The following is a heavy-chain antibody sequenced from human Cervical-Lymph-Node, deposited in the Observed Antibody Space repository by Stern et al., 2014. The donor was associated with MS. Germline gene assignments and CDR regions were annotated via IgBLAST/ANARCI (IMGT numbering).Heavy chain of an antibody. CDR1: GGTFSSYA. D-gene: IGHD1-26*01. J-gene: IGHJ6*02. V-gene: IGHV1-69*01. CDR2: IIPILCTA. CDR3: ARGELKEGLVRGMDV. Sequence: EQLEESGAEVKTPGSSVKVSCKASGGTFSSYAISWVRQAPGQGLEWMGGIIPILCTANYAQKFQGRVQITADESTSTAYMELSSLRSEDTAVYYCARGELKEGLVRGMDVWGQGTTVTVSS.